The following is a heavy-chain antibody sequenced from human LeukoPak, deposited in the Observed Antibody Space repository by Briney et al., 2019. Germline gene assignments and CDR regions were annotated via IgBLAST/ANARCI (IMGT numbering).Heavy chain of an antibody. V-gene: IGHV3-74*01. J-gene: IGHJ3*01. CDR3: ARGLTGTNAFDF. Sequence: GGSLRLSCAASGFTFSSYWMHWVRQAPGKGLVWVSRINSDGRSTNYVDSVEGRFTISRDNAKNTLYLQMHSLRAEDTAVYYCARGLTGTNAFDFLGQGTLVTVS. CDR2: INSDGRST. CDR1: GFTFSSYW. D-gene: IGHD1/OR15-1a*01.